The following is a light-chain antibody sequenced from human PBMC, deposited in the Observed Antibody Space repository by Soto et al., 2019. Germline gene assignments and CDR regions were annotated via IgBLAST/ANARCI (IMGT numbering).Light chain of an antibody. CDR2: EVS. V-gene: IGLV2-14*01. Sequence: QSALTQPASVSGSPGQSITISCTGTSSDVGGYNFVSWYQQHPDKAPKPMIYEVSNRPSGVSNRFSGSKSGNTASLTISGLQSEDEADYYCSSYTSSSPYVFGTGTKLTVL. CDR1: SSDVGGYNF. CDR3: SSYTSSSPYV. J-gene: IGLJ1*01.